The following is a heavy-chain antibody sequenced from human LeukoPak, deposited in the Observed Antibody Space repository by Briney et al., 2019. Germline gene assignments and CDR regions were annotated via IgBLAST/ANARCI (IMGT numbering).Heavy chain of an antibody. CDR1: GDSMTGYC. D-gene: IGHD5-24*01. V-gene: IGHV4-59*01. CDR2: ICSSGST. Sequence: PSETLSLTCTVSGDSMTGYCWAWVRQPPGTGLEWIGYICSSGSTNYNPSLKSRVTISVDTSKNQFSLNLSSVTAADTGLYFCARGYGYNLFWGQGILVTVS. J-gene: IGHJ4*02. CDR3: ARGYGYNLF.